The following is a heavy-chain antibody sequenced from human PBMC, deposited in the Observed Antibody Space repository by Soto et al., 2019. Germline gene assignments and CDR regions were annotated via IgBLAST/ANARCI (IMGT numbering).Heavy chain of an antibody. Sequence: EVPLVESGGGLVQPGGSLTLSCAASGFTFSSYWMHWVRQAPGKGLVWVSPISNDGSSTNYPDSVRGRFTISRDNARNTLYLQMNSLRAEDTAIYYCASKVAVGYWGQGTLVTVSS. CDR1: GFTFSSYW. V-gene: IGHV3-74*01. CDR2: ISNDGSST. J-gene: IGHJ4*02. CDR3: ASKVAVGY.